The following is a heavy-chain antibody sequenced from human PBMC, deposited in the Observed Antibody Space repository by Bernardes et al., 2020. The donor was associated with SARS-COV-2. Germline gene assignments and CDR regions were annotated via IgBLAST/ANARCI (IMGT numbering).Heavy chain of an antibody. V-gene: IGHV3-23*01. D-gene: IGHD6-19*01. CDR1: GFTSHNYA. Sequence: GGSLRPSCVVSGFTSHNYAMAWIREAPGKGLDWVSSISSSGGTTYYSDSVKGRFTISRDDSKNTVFLQMNSLRAEDTAVYYCARIDEVTGRDYWGQGTLVTVTS. CDR3: ARIDEVTGRDY. CDR2: ISSSGGTT. J-gene: IGHJ4*02.